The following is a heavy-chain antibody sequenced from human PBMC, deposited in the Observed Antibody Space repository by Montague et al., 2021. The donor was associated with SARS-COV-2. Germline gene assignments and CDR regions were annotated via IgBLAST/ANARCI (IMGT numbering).Heavy chain of an antibody. Sequence: SETLSLTCAVSGGSISSSNWWSWVRPPPGKGLEWIGEIYHSGSTNYNPSLKSRVTISVDKSKNQFSLKLSSVTAADTAVYYCARERIEYSGYDLDYYYYGMDVWGQGTAVTVSS. J-gene: IGHJ6*02. V-gene: IGHV4-4*02. CDR2: IYHSGST. CDR3: ARERIEYSGYDLDYYYYGMDV. CDR1: GGSISSSNW. D-gene: IGHD5-12*01.